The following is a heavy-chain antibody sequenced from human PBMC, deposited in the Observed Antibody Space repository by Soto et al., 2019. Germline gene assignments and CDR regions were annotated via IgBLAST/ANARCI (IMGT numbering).Heavy chain of an antibody. J-gene: IGHJ4*02. Sequence: LRLSCTVSGFASNNYGINWVRQAPGKGLEWVSSISKSDYTYYSDSVTGRFTISRDNAKNSVSLQMNTLRVEDTAVYYCAREDSIIIPAVSDFWGQGTLVTVSS. CDR3: AREDSIIIPAVSDF. CDR1: GFASNNYG. CDR2: ISKSDYT. D-gene: IGHD2-2*01. V-gene: IGHV3-21*01.